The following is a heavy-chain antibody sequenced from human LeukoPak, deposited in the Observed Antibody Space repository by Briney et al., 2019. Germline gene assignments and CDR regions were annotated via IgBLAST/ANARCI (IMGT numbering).Heavy chain of an antibody. CDR3: ARERDSGSLGFDY. CDR1: GGTFSSYA. V-gene: IGHV1-69*05. D-gene: IGHD1-26*01. CDR2: IIPIFGTA. J-gene: IGHJ4*02. Sequence: SVKVSCKASGGTFSSYAISWVRQAPGQGLEWMGGIIPIFGTANYAQKFQGRVSITTDESTSTAYMELSSLRSEDTAVYYCARERDSGSLGFDYWGQGTLVTVSS.